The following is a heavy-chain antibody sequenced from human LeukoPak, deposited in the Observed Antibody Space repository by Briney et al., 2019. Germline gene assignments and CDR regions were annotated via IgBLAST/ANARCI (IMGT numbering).Heavy chain of an antibody. V-gene: IGHV3-74*01. CDR3: TRTTTTADWYFDL. CDR2: INSDGSST. Sequence: GGSLRLSCAVSGFTFSNYWMYWVPQAPGKRLVGGARINSDGSSTTYADSVEGRFTISRDNTKSMLHLQMHSLRVDDSAVYFCTRTTTTADWYFDLWGRGTLVTVSS. CDR1: GFTFSNYW. J-gene: IGHJ2*01. D-gene: IGHD1-1*01.